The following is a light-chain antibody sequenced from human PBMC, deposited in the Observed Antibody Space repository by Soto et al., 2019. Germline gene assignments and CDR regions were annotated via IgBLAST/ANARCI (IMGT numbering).Light chain of an antibody. CDR2: SNN. Sequence: QAVVTQPPSASGTPGQRVTISCSGSSSNIGSNTVNWYQQLPGTAPKLLIYSNNQRPSGVPDRFSGSKSGTSASLAISGLQSEDEADYYCAAWDDSAYVFGTGTKVTVL. V-gene: IGLV1-44*01. CDR1: SSNIGSNT. J-gene: IGLJ1*01. CDR3: AAWDDSAYV.